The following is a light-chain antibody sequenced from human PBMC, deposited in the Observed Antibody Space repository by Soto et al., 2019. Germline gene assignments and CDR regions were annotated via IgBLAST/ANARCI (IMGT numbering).Light chain of an antibody. V-gene: IGKV1-9*01. J-gene: IGKJ2*01. CDR1: QGIASY. CDR2: AAS. CDR3: QQLNSYPRT. Sequence: DIPLTQSPSFLSASVGDRVTITCRASQGIASYLAWYRQRPGKAPELLIYAASTLQRGVPSRFSGSGSGTEFTLTINSLQPEDFATFYCQQLNSYPRTFGQGTKLEIK.